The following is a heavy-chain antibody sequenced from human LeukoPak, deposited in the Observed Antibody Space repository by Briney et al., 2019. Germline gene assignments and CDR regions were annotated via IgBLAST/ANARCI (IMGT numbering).Heavy chain of an antibody. CDR1: GYTFTSYY. CDR2: LNPGSGTT. Sequence: GASVKVSCKASGYTFTSYYMQWVRQAPGQGLEWMGILNPGSGTTSYAQKFQGRVTMTRDTSTTTVYMELSSLRSEDTAVYYCARGQLGSGSRRGQGTLVTVSS. J-gene: IGHJ4*02. V-gene: IGHV1-46*01. D-gene: IGHD6-19*01. CDR3: ARGQLGSGSR.